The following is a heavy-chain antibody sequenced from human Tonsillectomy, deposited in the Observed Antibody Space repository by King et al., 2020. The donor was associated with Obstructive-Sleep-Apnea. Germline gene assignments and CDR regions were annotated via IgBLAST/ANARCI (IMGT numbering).Heavy chain of an antibody. CDR2: IYYSGST. Sequence: QLQESGPGLVKPSQTLSLTCTVSGGSISSGDYYWSWIRQPPGKGLEWIGYIYYSGSTYYNPSLKSRVTISVDTSKNQFSLTLSSVTAADTAVYYCARGDTYDILTGYYKPYYFDYWGQGTLVTVSS. J-gene: IGHJ4*02. CDR1: GGSISSGDYY. V-gene: IGHV4-30-4*01. D-gene: IGHD3-9*01. CDR3: ARGDTYDILTGYYKPYYFDY.